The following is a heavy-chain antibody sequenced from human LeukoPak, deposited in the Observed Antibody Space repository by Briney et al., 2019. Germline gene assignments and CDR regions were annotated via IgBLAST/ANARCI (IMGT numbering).Heavy chain of an antibody. Sequence: GGSLRLSCAASGFTFSSYSMNWVRQAPGKGLEWVSYISSSSSTIYYADSVKGRFTISRDNAKNSLYLQMNSLRAEDTAVYYCARDEAGIAVADAFDIWGQGTTVTVSS. D-gene: IGHD6-19*01. CDR3: ARDEAGIAVADAFDI. CDR1: GFTFSSYS. V-gene: IGHV3-48*04. CDR2: ISSSSSTI. J-gene: IGHJ3*02.